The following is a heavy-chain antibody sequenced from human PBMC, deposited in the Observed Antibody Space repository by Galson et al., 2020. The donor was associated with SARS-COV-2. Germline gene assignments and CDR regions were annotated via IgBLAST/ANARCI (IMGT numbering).Heavy chain of an antibody. CDR3: TREDWQGGY. D-gene: IGHD3-9*01. CDR2: IKGDGSER. J-gene: IGHJ4*02. V-gene: IGHV3-7*01. Sequence: GGSLRLSCAVSGFTFKDYWMSWVRQAPGKGLEWVANIKGDGSERNYVDSVKGRFSISRDNAVDSLYLQMNSLRVEDTAVYYCTREDWQGGYWGQGTRVTVCS. CDR1: GFTFKDYW.